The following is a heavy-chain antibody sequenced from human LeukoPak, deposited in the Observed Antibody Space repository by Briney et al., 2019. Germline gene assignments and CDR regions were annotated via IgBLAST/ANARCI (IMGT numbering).Heavy chain of an antibody. J-gene: IGHJ6*03. CDR1: GDSISDDY. CDR2: IYTSGST. V-gene: IGHV4-4*07. CDR3: AREDIVVVPAAIIDYYYYMDV. D-gene: IGHD2-2*02. Sequence: SETLSLTCTVSGDSISDDYYTWMRQPAGKGLEWIGRIYTSGSTNYNPSLKSRVTISVDTSKNQFSLKLSSVTAADTAVYYCAREDIVVVPAAIIDYYYYMDVWGKGTTVTVSS.